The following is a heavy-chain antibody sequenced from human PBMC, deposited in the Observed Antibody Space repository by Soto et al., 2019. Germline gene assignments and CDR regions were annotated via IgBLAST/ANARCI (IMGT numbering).Heavy chain of an antibody. CDR3: VRVGIVARPY. J-gene: IGHJ4*02. D-gene: IGHD2-21*01. Sequence: GGSLRLSCEVSGLTFSKFEMAWVRQAPGQGLEWVSSISSDGATIYYADSVKGRFTISRDNDKNLLYLQMNSLKGEDTATYYCVRVGIVARPYWGQGTPVTVSS. CDR1: GLTFSKFE. V-gene: IGHV3-48*03. CDR2: ISSDGATI.